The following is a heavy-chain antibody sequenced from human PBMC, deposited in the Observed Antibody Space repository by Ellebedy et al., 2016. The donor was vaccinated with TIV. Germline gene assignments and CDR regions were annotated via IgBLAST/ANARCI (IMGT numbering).Heavy chain of an antibody. D-gene: IGHD3-22*01. V-gene: IGHV7-4-1*02. CDR1: GYSFITYA. CDR3: ARPRKYYDSSGYWPFAFDI. CDR2: INTNTGNP. Sequence: ASVKVSCKASGYSFITYAMNWVRQAPGQGLEWMGWINTNTGNPTYAQGFTGRFVFSLDTSVSTAYLQISSLKAEDTAVYYCARPRKYYDSSGYWPFAFDIWGQGTVVTVSS. J-gene: IGHJ3*02.